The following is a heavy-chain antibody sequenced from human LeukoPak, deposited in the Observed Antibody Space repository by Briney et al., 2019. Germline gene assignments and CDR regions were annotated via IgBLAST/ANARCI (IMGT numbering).Heavy chain of an antibody. D-gene: IGHD3-22*01. J-gene: IGHJ5*02. CDR2: ISAYHGNT. V-gene: IGHV1-18*01. CDR1: GYTFNSHG. Sequence: GASAKVSCKGSGYTFNSHGITWVRQAPGQGLEWMGWISAYHGNTNYAQKLQGRVTLTTDTSTSTAYMELRSLRSDDTAVYYCARDQYYDSKGWFDPWGQGTLVTVSS. CDR3: ARDQYYDSKGWFDP.